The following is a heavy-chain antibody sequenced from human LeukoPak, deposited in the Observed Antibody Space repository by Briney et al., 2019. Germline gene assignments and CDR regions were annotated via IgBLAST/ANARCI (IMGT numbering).Heavy chain of an antibody. D-gene: IGHD5-18*01. CDR1: GFTFSSYE. CDR2: ISSSGSTI. Sequence: GGSLRLSCAASGFTFSSYEMNWVRQAPGKGLEWVSYISSSGSTIYYADSVKGRFTISRDNAKNSLYLQMNSLRAEDTAVYYCARTPGIQYRYYYYGRLGQRDHGHRLL. J-gene: IGHJ6*03. V-gene: IGHV3-48*03. CDR3: ARTPGIQYRYYYYGR.